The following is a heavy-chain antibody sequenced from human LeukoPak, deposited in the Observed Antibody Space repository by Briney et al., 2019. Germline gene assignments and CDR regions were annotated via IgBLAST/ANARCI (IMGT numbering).Heavy chain of an antibody. D-gene: IGHD5-12*01. CDR2: IKQDGSEK. CDR3: AREYVDIVPMGSFDY. Sequence: PGGTLRLSCGASGFTFSTYGMSWVRQAPGKGLEWVANIKQDGSEKYYVDSVKGRFTISRDNAKNSLYLQMNSLRVEDTAVYYCAREYVDIVPMGSFDYWGQGTLVTVSS. V-gene: IGHV3-7*01. J-gene: IGHJ4*02. CDR1: GFTFSTYG.